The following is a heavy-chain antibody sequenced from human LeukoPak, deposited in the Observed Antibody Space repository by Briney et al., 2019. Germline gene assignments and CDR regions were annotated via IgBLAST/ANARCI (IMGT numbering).Heavy chain of an antibody. J-gene: IGHJ4*02. CDR3: ARASRGLLRFKYYFDY. CDR1: GGSFSGYY. CDR2: INHSGST. V-gene: IGHV4-34*01. D-gene: IGHD3-3*01. Sequence: SETLSLTCAVYGGSFSGYYWSWIRQPPGNGLEWIGEINHSGSTNYNPSLKSRVTISVDTSKNQFSLKLSSVTAADTAVYYCARASRGLLRFKYYFDYWGQGTLVTVSS.